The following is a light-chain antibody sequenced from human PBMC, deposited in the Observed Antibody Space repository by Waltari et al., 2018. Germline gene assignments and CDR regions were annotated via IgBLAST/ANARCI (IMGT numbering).Light chain of an antibody. CDR2: DVS. CDR3: SSYTSSSPVV. CDR1: SSDVGGYNY. Sequence: QSALTQPASVSGSPGQSITISCTGPSSDVGGYNYVSWYQQHPGKAPKLMIYDVSNRPSGVSNRFSGSKSGNTASLTISGLQAEDESDYYCSSYTSSSPVVFGGGTKLTVL. J-gene: IGLJ2*01. V-gene: IGLV2-14*03.